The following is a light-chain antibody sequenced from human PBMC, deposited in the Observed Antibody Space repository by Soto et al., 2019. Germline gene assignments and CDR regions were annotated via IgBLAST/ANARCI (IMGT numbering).Light chain of an antibody. J-gene: IGKJ1*01. V-gene: IGKV1-39*01. Sequence: DIQVTQSPSSLSASVGDRVTITCRASQSITNYLNWYQQISGRAPELLIYCTSTLRSGIPSRFSGIGSGTDFTLTINGLQAEDSATYYCQQGYTTPRTFGQGTKVE. CDR3: QQGYTTPRT. CDR2: CTS. CDR1: QSITNY.